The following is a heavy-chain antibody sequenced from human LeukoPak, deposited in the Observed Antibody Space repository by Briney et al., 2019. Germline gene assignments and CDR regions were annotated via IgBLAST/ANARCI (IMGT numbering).Heavy chain of an antibody. V-gene: IGHV1-2*04. J-gene: IGHJ4*02. CDR1: GYTFTGSY. CDR2: INPNSGGT. Sequence: ASVKVSCKTSGYTFTGSYMHWVRQAPGQGLEWMGWINPNSGGTNYAQKFQGWVTMTRDTSISTAYMELSRLRSDDTAVYYCARAGTVEMTPLDYWGQGTLVTVSS. D-gene: IGHD5-24*01. CDR3: ARAGTVEMTPLDY.